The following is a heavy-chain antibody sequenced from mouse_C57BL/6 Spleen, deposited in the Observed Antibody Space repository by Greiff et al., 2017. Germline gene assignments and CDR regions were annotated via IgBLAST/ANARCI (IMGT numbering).Heavy chain of an antibody. CDR1: GYTFTSYW. Sequence: QVQLQQPGAELVMPGASVKLSCKASGYTFTSYWMHWVKQRPGQGLEWIGEIDPSDSYTNYNQKFKGKSTLTVDKSSSTAYMQLSSLSSEDSAVYYCARSGLRRGVFDYWGQGTTLTVSS. D-gene: IGHD2-2*01. V-gene: IGHV1-69*01. J-gene: IGHJ2*01. CDR3: ARSGLRRGVFDY. CDR2: IDPSDSYT.